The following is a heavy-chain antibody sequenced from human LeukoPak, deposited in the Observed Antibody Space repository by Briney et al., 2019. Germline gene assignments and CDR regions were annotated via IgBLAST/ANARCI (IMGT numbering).Heavy chain of an antibody. CDR3: ATYDSWSGYNIAY. J-gene: IGHJ4*02. V-gene: IGHV3-7*03. D-gene: IGHD3-3*01. CDR1: GFTLSSRW. Sequence: GGSLRLSCVVSGFTLSSRWMMWVRQAPGEGLEWMTNINRDGGEKNYVDSVKGRFTITRDNAENSLYLQMNSLKVEDSAIYYCATYDSWSGYNIAYWGQGTLVTVSS. CDR2: INRDGGEK.